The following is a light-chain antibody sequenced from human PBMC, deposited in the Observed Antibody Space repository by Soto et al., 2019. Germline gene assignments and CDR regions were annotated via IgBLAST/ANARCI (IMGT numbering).Light chain of an antibody. CDR2: EVS. CDR3: NSYTSSSTFV. Sequence: QSVLTQPASVSGSPGQSITISCTGTSSDVGGYNYVSWYQQHPGKAPKLMMYEVSNRPSGVSNRFSGSRSGNTASLTISGLQSEDEAEYYCNSYTSSSTFVFGTGTKSPS. J-gene: IGLJ1*01. V-gene: IGLV2-14*01. CDR1: SSDVGGYNY.